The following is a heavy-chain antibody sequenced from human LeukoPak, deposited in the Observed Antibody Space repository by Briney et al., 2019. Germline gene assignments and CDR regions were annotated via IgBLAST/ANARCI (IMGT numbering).Heavy chain of an antibody. J-gene: IGHJ5*02. D-gene: IGHD2-15*01. CDR1: GGSFSGCY. V-gene: IGHV4-34*01. CDR2: INHSGST. CDR3: ARAGVVVAATPTGWFDP. Sequence: SETLSLTCAVYGGSFSGCYWSWIRQPPGKGLEWIGEINHSGSTNYNPSLKSRVTISVDTSKNQFSLKLSSVTAADTAVYYCARAGVVVAATPTGWFDPWGQGTLVTVSS.